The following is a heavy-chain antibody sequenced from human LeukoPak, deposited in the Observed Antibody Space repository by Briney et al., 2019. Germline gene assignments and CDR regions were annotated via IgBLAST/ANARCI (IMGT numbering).Heavy chain of an antibody. D-gene: IGHD3-22*01. CDR2: INSDGSST. J-gene: IGHJ4*02. CDR1: GFTFSTYW. V-gene: IGHV3-74*01. Sequence: GGSLRLSCAASGFTFSTYWMHWVRQAPGKGPVWVSDINSDGSSTNYADSVKGRFTISRDNAKNTLYLQMNSLRAEDTAVYYCARAWDYYDRSGYPYWGQGTLVTVSS. CDR3: ARAWDYYDRSGYPY.